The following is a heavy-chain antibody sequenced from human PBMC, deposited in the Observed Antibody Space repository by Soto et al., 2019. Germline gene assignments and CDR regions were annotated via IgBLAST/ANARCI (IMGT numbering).Heavy chain of an antibody. CDR2: LTPGGETT. Sequence: EVQLLESGGGLVQPGGSLRLSCAASGFTFRDYAMTWVRQSPGKGLEWVSALTPGGETTYYIDSVKGRFTISRDNAKNTLYLQMNSLSAADAAVSSCAKDAPLGGNYHDLDYGGQETLVTVSS. V-gene: IGHV3-23*01. CDR3: AKDAPLGGNYHDLDY. J-gene: IGHJ4*02. CDR1: GFTFRDYA. D-gene: IGHD1-26*01.